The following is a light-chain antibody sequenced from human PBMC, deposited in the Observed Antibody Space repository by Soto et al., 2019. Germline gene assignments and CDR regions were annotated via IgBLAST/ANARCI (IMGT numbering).Light chain of an antibody. Sequence: EIFLTQSPGTLSSSPGERXXXXXXXSQSVSSSYLAWYQQKPGQAPRLLIYGASSRATGIPDRFSGSGSGTDFTLTISRLEPEDFAVYYCQQYGSSPWTFGQGTKVDIK. V-gene: IGKV3-20*01. CDR2: GAS. CDR3: QQYGSSPWT. J-gene: IGKJ1*01. CDR1: QSVSSSY.